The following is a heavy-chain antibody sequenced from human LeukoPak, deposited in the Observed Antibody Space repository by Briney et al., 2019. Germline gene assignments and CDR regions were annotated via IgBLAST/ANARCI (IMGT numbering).Heavy chain of an antibody. D-gene: IGHD2-2*01. CDR1: GFTFSSYG. CDR2: IRYDGSNK. J-gene: IGHJ6*03. V-gene: IGHV3-30*02. CDR3: TTPLGEGYCSSTSCYAWDYMDV. Sequence: PGGSLRLSCAASGFTFSSYGMHWVRQAPGKGLEWVAFIRYDGSNKYYADSVKGRFTISRDNSKNTLYLQMNSLRAEDTAVYYCTTPLGEGYCSSTSCYAWDYMDVWGKGTTVTISS.